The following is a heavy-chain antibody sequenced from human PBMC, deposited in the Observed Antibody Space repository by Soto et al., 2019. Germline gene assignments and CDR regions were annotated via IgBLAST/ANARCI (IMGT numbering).Heavy chain of an antibody. CDR1: GYTLTELS. D-gene: IGHD2-2*01. CDR3: ATDPFRIPKCSSTSCGPVDY. CDR2: FDPEDGET. V-gene: IGHV1-24*01. Sequence: ASVKVSCKVSGYTLTELSMHWVRQAPGKGLEWMGGFDPEDGETIYAQKFQGRVTMTEDTSTDTAYMELSSLRSEDTAVYYCATDPFRIPKCSSTSCGPVDYRGQGTLVTVSS. J-gene: IGHJ4*02.